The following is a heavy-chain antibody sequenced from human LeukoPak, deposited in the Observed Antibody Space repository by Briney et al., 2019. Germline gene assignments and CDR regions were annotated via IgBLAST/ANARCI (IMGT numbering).Heavy chain of an antibody. V-gene: IGHV4-59*08. CDR2: IYYSGST. D-gene: IGHD3-9*01. CDR1: GGSISSYY. Sequence: KPSETLSLTCTVSGGSISSYYWSWIRQPPGKGLEWIGYIYYSGSTNYNPSLKSRVTISVDTSKNQFSLKLSSVTAADTAVYYCARLDSYYYGMDVWGQGTTVTVSS. J-gene: IGHJ6*02. CDR3: ARLDSYYYGMDV.